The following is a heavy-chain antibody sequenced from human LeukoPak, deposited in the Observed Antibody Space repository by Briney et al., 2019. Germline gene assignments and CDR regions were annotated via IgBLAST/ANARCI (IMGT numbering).Heavy chain of an antibody. D-gene: IGHD6-19*01. CDR3: ARVTGIAVAGPYYYYYMDV. CDR2: INPNSGGT. Sequence: ASVKVSCKASGYTFTGYYMHWVRQAPGQGLEWMGWINPNSGGTNYAQKFQGRVAMTRDTSISTAYMDLSRLRSDDTAVYYCARVTGIAVAGPYYYYYMDVWGKGTTVTVS. CDR1: GYTFTGYY. J-gene: IGHJ6*03. V-gene: IGHV1-2*02.